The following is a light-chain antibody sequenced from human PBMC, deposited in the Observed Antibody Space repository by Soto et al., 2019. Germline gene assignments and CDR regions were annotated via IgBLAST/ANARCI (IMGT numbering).Light chain of an antibody. Sequence: EIVLTQSPATLSFSPGETATLSCRASESVSNYLAWYQLKPGQAPRLVIFDAGSRATGMPARFSASGSGTDVTLSISGVEREDFAGSSRQQRYNLPLTFGQGTRVEIK. J-gene: IGKJ1*01. V-gene: IGKV3-11*01. CDR2: DAG. CDR1: ESVSNY. CDR3: QQRYNLPLT.